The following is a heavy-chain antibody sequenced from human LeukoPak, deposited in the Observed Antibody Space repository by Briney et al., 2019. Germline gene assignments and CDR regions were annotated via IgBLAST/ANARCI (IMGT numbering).Heavy chain of an antibody. CDR1: GYTFTDYY. V-gene: IGHV1-2*02. CDR2: INPNSGGT. CDR3: ARASSNWDTYFHY. D-gene: IGHD7-27*01. J-gene: IGHJ4*02. Sequence: ASVKVSCKASGYTFTDYYIHWVRQAPGQGLEWMGWINPNSGGTNYAQKFQGRVTTTRDTSISTAYMELSGLRSDDTAVFYCARASSNWDTYFHYWGQGSLVTVSS.